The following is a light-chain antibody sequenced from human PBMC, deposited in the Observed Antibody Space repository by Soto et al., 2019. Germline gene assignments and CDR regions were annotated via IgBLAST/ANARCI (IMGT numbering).Light chain of an antibody. CDR1: SSDVGSYKF. J-gene: IGLJ1*01. CDR3: CSYAGSRDHYV. Sequence: QSVLTQPASVSGSPGQSITISCTGTSSDVGSYKFVSWYQHHPGKAPKLLIYEVSERPSGVSYRFSGSKSGNTASLTISGLQAGDEADYYCCSYAGSRDHYVFGTGTQLTVL. V-gene: IGLV2-23*02. CDR2: EVS.